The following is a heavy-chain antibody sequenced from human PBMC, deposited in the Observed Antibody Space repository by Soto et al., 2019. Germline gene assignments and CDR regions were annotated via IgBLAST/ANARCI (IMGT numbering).Heavy chain of an antibody. D-gene: IGHD6-13*01. Sequence: SVKVSCKASGGTFSSYAISWVRQAPGQGLEWMGGIIPIFGTANYAQKFQGRVTITADESTSTAYMELSSLRSEDTAVYYCARVSEDGSGSSSWYYYYGMDVWGQGTTVTVYS. CDR3: ARVSEDGSGSSSWYYYYGMDV. V-gene: IGHV1-69*13. J-gene: IGHJ6*02. CDR1: GGTFSSYA. CDR2: IIPIFGTA.